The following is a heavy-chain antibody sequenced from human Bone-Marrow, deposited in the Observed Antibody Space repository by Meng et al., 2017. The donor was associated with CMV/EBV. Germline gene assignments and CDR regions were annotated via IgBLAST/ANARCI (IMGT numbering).Heavy chain of an antibody. CDR3: AIGGNSDGCFGY. CDR2: VNPTSGNR. D-gene: IGHD4-23*01. CDR1: GYSFTIYD. Sequence: ASVKVSCKASGYSFTIYDINWVRQAPGQGLEWMGWVNPTSGNRGYAQNFQGRVTMTTNTSISAAYVELSSLTSDDTAVYYCAIGGNSDGCFGYWGQGTLVTVSS. J-gene: IGHJ4*02. V-gene: IGHV1-8*01.